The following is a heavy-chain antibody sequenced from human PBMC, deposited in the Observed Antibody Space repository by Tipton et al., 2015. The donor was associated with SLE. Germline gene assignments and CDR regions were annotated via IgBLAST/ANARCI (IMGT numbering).Heavy chain of an antibody. Sequence: QLVQSGAEVKKSGESLKISCKGSGYNFDYYWIAWVRQMPGKGLEWMGTIYPSDSRTSYGPPFQGQVTMSVERSINTAYLQFNTLKASDTAMYYCARPRISSTWYPNDYWGQGTQVVVSS. CDR1: GYNFDYYW. V-gene: IGHV5-51*03. D-gene: IGHD6-13*01. CDR2: IYPSDSRT. CDR3: ARPRISSTWYPNDY. J-gene: IGHJ4*02.